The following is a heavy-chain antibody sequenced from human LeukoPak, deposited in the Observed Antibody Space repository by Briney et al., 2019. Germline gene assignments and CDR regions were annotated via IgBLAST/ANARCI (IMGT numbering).Heavy chain of an antibody. CDR2: IHPNSGGT. CDR1: GYTFTGYY. Sequence: ASVKVSCKASGYTFTGYYIHWVLQAPGQGLEWMGWIHPNSGGTNYAQKFQGSVTMTRDTSISTAYMELSRLRSDDTAVYYCATDGSFGVVNYWGQGTLVTVSS. D-gene: IGHD3-3*01. CDR3: ATDGSFGVVNY. V-gene: IGHV1-2*02. J-gene: IGHJ4*02.